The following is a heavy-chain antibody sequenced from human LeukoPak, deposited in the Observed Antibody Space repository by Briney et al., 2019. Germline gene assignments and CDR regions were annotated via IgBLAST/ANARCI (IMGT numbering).Heavy chain of an antibody. CDR3: AKGGARICNTCYSDALHI. D-gene: IGHD2-21*02. Sequence: GGSLRLSCAPSPFTFSNYWVTWVRQAPGKGLEWVAILNQGGSEKYYVGSVEGRFTLSRDSAKNSVYLQMNSLRAEDTAVYCFAKGGARICNTCYSDALHIWGERTTFTVSS. V-gene: IGHV3-7*01. CDR1: PFTFSNYW. J-gene: IGHJ3*02. CDR2: LNQGGSEK.